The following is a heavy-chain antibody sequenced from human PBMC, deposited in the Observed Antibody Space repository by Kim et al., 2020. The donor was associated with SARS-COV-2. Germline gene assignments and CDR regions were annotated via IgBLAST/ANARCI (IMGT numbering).Heavy chain of an antibody. Sequence: DSEVSYSPSLQGPVTISVDKSINTAYLQWSRLKTSDTAMYYCARDGHSLDYWGQGTLVTVSS. V-gene: IGHV5-51*01. CDR3: ARDGHSLDY. CDR2: DSEV. J-gene: IGHJ4*02.